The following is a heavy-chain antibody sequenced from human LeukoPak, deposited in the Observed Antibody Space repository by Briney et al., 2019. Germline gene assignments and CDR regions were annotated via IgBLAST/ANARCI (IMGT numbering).Heavy chain of an antibody. J-gene: IGHJ4*02. V-gene: IGHV3-21*01. CDR3: AREVSEGFDF. Sequence: KPGGSLRLSCAASGFTFSSYGMHWVRQAPGKGLEWVSSFGTRSTSIYHAGSVKGRFAISRDNAKNSLYLQMNSLRAEDTAVYYCAREVSEGFDFWGQGTLVTVSS. D-gene: IGHD3-22*01. CDR1: GFTFSSYG. CDR2: FGTRSTSI.